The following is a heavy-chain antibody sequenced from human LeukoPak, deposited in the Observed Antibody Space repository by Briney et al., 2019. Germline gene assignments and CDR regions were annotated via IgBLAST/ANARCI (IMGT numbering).Heavy chain of an antibody. D-gene: IGHD2-8*01. Sequence: PGGSLRLSCAASGFTFSNYAISWVRQAPGKGLEWVSSISPSNISSYYADSVRGRFTISRDNSKNTLYLQMNSLRAEDTAVYYCAKGQNIVLMVYAIDYWGQGTLVTVSS. CDR2: ISPSNISS. CDR3: AKGQNIVLMVYAIDY. CDR1: GFTFSNYA. J-gene: IGHJ4*02. V-gene: IGHV3-23*01.